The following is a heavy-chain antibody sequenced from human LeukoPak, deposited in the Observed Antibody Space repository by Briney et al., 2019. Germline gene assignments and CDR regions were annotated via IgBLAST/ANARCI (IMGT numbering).Heavy chain of an antibody. CDR3: ASDSRGYYVFDY. CDR2: IYYRGGT. J-gene: IGHJ4*02. CDR1: GGSISSSGHF. D-gene: IGHD3-22*01. V-gene: IGHV4-39*01. Sequence: ASETLSLTCTVSGGSISSSGHFWGWIRQPPGKGLEWIGSIYYRGGTYFNPSLKSRLTISVDTSKNQFSLRLSSVTATDTAVYYCASDSRGYYVFDYWGQGALVTVSS.